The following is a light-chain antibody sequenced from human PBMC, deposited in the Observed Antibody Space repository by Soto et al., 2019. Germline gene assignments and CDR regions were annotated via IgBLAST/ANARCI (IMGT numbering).Light chain of an antibody. CDR3: QQYDNYPHT. Sequence: DIQMTQSPSTLSASVGDTVTITCRASQSISSWLAWYQQKPGKAPKFLIYDASNLESGVPSRLSGSGPGTEFSLAISILQPDDFAIYYCQQYDNYPHTFGGGTNVQIK. V-gene: IGKV1-5*01. J-gene: IGKJ4*01. CDR2: DAS. CDR1: QSISSW.